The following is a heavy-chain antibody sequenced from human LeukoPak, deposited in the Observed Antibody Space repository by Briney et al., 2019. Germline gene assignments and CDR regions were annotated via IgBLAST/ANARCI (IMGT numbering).Heavy chain of an antibody. D-gene: IGHD5-24*01. CDR2: ISSSSSYI. Sequence: GGSLRLSCAASGFTFSSYSMTWVRQAPGKGLEWVSSISSSSSYIYYADSVKGRFTISRDNAKNSLYLQMNSLRAEDTAVYYCARDGRRDGYNYGFDYWGQGTLVTVSS. J-gene: IGHJ4*02. CDR3: ARDGRRDGYNYGFDY. V-gene: IGHV3-21*01. CDR1: GFTFSSYS.